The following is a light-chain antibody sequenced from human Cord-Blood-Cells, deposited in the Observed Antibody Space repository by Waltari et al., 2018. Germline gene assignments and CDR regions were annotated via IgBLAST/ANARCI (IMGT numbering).Light chain of an antibody. J-gene: IGLJ1*01. CDR2: EGS. Sequence: QSALTQPASVSGSPGQSITISCTGTSSDVGSYNLVSWSQQHPGKAPKRMIYEGSKRPSGGSNRFSGSKSGNTASLTISGLQAEDEADYYCCSYAGSSTYVFGTGTKVTVL. CDR3: CSYAGSSTYV. CDR1: SSDVGSYNL. V-gene: IGLV2-23*01.